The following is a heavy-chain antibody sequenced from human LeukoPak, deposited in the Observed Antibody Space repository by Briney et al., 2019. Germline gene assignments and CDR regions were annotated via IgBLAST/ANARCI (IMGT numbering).Heavy chain of an antibody. J-gene: IGHJ6*02. V-gene: IGHV1-18*01. CDR1: GYTFTSYG. CDR3: ARGFRRTGTTGMDV. CDR2: ISAYNGNT. Sequence: GASVKVSCKASGYTFTSYGISWVRRAPGQGLEWMGWISAYNGNTNYAQKLQGRVTMTTDTSTSTAYMELRSLRSDDTAVYYCARGFRRTGTTGMDVWGQGTTVTVSS. D-gene: IGHD1-7*01.